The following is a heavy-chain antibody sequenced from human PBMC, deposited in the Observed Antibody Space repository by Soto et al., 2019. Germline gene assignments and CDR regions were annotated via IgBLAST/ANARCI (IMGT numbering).Heavy chain of an antibody. CDR3: AKKIAAAGTGEYFEH. D-gene: IGHD6-13*01. Sequence: GGSLRLSCAASGFTFSSYAMSWVRQAPGKGLEWVSAISGSGGSTYYADSVKGRFTISRDNSKNTLYLQMNSLRAEDTAVDYCAKKIAAAGTGEYFEHWGQGTLVTVSS. CDR1: GFTFSSYA. CDR2: ISGSGGST. V-gene: IGHV3-23*01. J-gene: IGHJ1*01.